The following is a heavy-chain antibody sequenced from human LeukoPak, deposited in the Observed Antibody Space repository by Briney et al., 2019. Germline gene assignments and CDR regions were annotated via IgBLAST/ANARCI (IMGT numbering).Heavy chain of an antibody. Sequence: SETLCLTCAVSGGSISSGGYFWNWIRQPPAKGLEWIGYIYHSGSTYYNPSLKSRVTISVDRSKNQFSLKLSSVTAADTAVYYCAREYDSSGYYGDWGQGTLVTVSS. CDR3: AREYDSSGYYGD. V-gene: IGHV4-30-2*01. D-gene: IGHD3-22*01. CDR1: GGSISSGGYF. CDR2: IYHSGST. J-gene: IGHJ4*02.